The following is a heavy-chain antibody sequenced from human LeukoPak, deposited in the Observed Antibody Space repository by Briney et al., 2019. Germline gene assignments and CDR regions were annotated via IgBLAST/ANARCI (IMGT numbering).Heavy chain of an antibody. Sequence: SETLSLTCAVSGGSISSSNWWSWVRQPPGKGLEWIGEIYHSGSTNYNPSLKSRVTISVDRSKNQFSLKLSSVTAADTAVYYCARACVGGCIVVAGGLDYWGQGTLVTVSS. V-gene: IGHV4-4*02. J-gene: IGHJ4*02. CDR2: IYHSGST. D-gene: IGHD2-2*01. CDR1: GGSISSSNW. CDR3: ARACVGGCIVVAGGLDY.